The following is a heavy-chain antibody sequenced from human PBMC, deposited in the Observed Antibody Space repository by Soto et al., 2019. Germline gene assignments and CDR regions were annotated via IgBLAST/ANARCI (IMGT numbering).Heavy chain of an antibody. D-gene: IGHD4-17*01. Sequence: SETLSLTCTFSGFSISSGGYYWNWIRQHPGKGLEWIGDIYYTGSTHYNPSLKSRVTITVDTSKNQFSLKLSSVTAADTAVYYCARDQLSVTTGSLDYYYMDVWGKGTTVTVSS. CDR3: ARDQLSVTTGSLDYYYMDV. J-gene: IGHJ6*03. V-gene: IGHV4-31*03. CDR1: GFSISSGGYY. CDR2: IYYTGST.